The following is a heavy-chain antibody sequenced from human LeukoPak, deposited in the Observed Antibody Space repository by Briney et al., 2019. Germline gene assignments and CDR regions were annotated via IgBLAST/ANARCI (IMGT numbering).Heavy chain of an antibody. Sequence: GGSLRLSRAASGFTFSSFDMHWVRQPTGQGLEWVSTIGTASDTHYPGSVEGRFTLSRDNAKNSLYLQMNSLTAGDTAVYYCARGPPRGKYYYMDVWGKGTTVTVSS. CDR2: IGTASDT. CDR1: GFTFSSFD. CDR3: ARGPPRGKYYYMDV. D-gene: IGHD1-1*01. V-gene: IGHV3-13*01. J-gene: IGHJ6*03.